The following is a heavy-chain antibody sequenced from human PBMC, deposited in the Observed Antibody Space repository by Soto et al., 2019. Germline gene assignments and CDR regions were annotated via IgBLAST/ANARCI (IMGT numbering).Heavy chain of an antibody. CDR3: ASSTSYSVLCYYYGMDA. J-gene: IGHJ6*04. V-gene: IGHV3-21*01. CDR2: ISSSSSYI. CDR1: GFTFSSYS. Sequence: GGSLRLSCAASGFTFSSYSMNWVRQAPGKGLGWVSSISSSSSYIYYADSVKGRFTISRDNAKISLYLQMNSLRAEDTAVYYCASSTSYSVLCYYYGMDAWGEGTTVTVSS. D-gene: IGHD2-2*01.